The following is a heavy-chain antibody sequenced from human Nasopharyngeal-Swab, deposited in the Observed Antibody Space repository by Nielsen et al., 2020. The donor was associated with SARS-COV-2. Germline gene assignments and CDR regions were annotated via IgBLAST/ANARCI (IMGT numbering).Heavy chain of an antibody. V-gene: IGHV3-48*02. CDR3: AREDEGDYYGSGSPPYIDY. CDR1: GFTFSSYS. Sequence: GESLKISCAASGFTFSSYSMNWVRQAPGKGLEWVSYISGSSSTIYYADSVKGRFTISRDNAKNSLYLQMNSLRDEETAVYYCAREDEGDYYGSGSPPYIDYWGQGTLVTVSS. J-gene: IGHJ4*02. CDR2: ISGSSSTI. D-gene: IGHD3-10*01.